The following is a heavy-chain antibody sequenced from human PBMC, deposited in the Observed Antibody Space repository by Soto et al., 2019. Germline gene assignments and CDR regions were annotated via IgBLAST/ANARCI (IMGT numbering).Heavy chain of an antibody. D-gene: IGHD2-15*01. V-gene: IGHV3-30*18. Sequence: GGSLRLSCAASGFTFSTYGMHWFRQAPGKGLEWVAVISHDGTNKYYADSVKGRFIISRDNSRDTLYLQMNSLRGEDTAVYYCANTNCTGGICNSDYWGQGTLVTVSS. CDR3: ANTNCTGGICNSDY. CDR1: GFTFSTYG. CDR2: ISHDGTNK. J-gene: IGHJ4*02.